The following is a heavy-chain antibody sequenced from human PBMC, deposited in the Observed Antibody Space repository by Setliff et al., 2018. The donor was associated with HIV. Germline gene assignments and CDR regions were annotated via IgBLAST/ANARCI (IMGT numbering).Heavy chain of an antibody. J-gene: IGHJ6*03. Sequence: SETLSLTCAVYGESFSGFYWNWIRQPPGKGLAWIGEINPSGSTNYNPSLKSRVTISVDKAKNQFSLTLTSVTAADTAVYFCARGFGAPYLFSGYMDVWGKGTTVTVSS. CDR2: INPSGST. CDR3: ARGFGAPYLFSGYMDV. D-gene: IGHD1-26*01. V-gene: IGHV4-34*01. CDR1: GESFSGFY.